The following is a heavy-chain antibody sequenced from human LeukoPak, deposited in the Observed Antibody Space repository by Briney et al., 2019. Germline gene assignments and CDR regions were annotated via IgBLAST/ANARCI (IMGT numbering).Heavy chain of an antibody. Sequence: SGGSLRLSCAASGFTFSSYAMSWVRQAPGKGLEWVSAISGSGGSTYYADSVKGRFTISRDNSKNTLYLQMNSLRAEDTAVYYCAKAFQLPGIAAAGTIGYFQHWGQGTLVTVSS. CDR1: GFTFSSYA. D-gene: IGHD6-13*01. CDR2: ISGSGGST. CDR3: AKAFQLPGIAAAGTIGYFQH. J-gene: IGHJ1*01. V-gene: IGHV3-23*01.